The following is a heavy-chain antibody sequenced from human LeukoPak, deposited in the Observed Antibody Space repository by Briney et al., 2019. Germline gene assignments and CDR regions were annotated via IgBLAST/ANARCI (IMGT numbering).Heavy chain of an antibody. CDR1: GFTFSSYG. CDR2: ISYDGSNK. Sequence: PGRSLRLSCAASGFTFSSYGMHWVRQAPGKGLEWVAVISYDGSNKYYADSVKGRFTISRDNSKNTLYLQMNSLRAEDTAVYYCARTTYGDYGPSDYWGQGTLVTVSP. D-gene: IGHD4-17*01. CDR3: ARTTYGDYGPSDY. J-gene: IGHJ4*02. V-gene: IGHV3-30*03.